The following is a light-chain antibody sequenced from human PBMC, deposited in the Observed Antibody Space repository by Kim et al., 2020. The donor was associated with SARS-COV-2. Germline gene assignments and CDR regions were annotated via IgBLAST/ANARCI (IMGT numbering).Light chain of an antibody. CDR2: EVS. CDR3: CSYAGSSTFYV. J-gene: IGLJ1*01. CDR1: SGDVGSYKL. Sequence: QSITISCTGTSGDVGSYKLVSWYQQHPGEAPKLMIYEVSKRPSGVSNRVSGSKSGNTASLTISGLQAEDEADYYCCSYAGSSTFYVFGTGTQLTVL. V-gene: IGLV2-23*02.